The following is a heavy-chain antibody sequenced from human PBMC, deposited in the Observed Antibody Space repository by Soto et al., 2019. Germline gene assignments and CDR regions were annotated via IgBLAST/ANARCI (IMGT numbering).Heavy chain of an antibody. CDR1: GFTFSSYG. D-gene: IGHD1-1*01. Sequence: QVQLVESGGGVVQPGRSLRLSCAASGFTFSSYGMHWVRQAPGKGLEWVAVIWYDGSNKYYADSVKGRFTISRDNSKNTLYLQMNSLRAEDTAVYYCASPNEGNDAFDIWGQGTMVTVSS. CDR3: ASPNEGNDAFDI. V-gene: IGHV3-33*01. CDR2: IWYDGSNK. J-gene: IGHJ3*02.